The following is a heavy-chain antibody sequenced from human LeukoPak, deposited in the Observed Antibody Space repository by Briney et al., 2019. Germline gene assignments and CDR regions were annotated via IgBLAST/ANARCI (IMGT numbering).Heavy chain of an antibody. CDR2: IYYSGST. CDR3: ARHAWQWLPFEH. J-gene: IGHJ4*02. D-gene: IGHD6-19*01. V-gene: IGHV4-59*08. Sequence: SETLSLTCTVSGGSISSYYWSWIRQPPGKGLEWIGYIYYSGSTSYNPSLKSRVTISVDTSKNQFSLKLSSVTAADTAVYYCARHAWQWLPFEHWGQGTLVTVSS. CDR1: GGSISSYY.